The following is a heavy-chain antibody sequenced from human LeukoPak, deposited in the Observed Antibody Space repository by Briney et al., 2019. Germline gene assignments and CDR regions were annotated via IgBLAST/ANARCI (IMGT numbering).Heavy chain of an antibody. CDR3: ARAPSRAALRFY. CDR2: ISSNGSTI. V-gene: IGHV3-48*03. D-gene: IGHD6-6*01. J-gene: IGHJ4*02. CDR1: GFIFSSYE. Sequence: GGSLRLSCAASGFIFSSYEMNWVRQAPWKGLEWVSYISSNGSTIYYADYVKGRFTISRDNAKNSLYLQMNSLRAEDTAVYYCARAPSRAALRFYWGQGTLVTVSS.